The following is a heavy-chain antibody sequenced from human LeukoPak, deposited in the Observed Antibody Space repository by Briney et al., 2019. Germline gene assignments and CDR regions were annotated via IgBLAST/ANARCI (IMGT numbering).Heavy chain of an antibody. J-gene: IGHJ6*03. Sequence: SETLSLTCTVSGGSISSGTYYWSWIRQPAGKGLEWIGRIYTTGRTNYNPSLKSRVTISVDTSKNQFSLRLNSVTAADTAVYYCARGRPGCTNTSCPKKYYYMDVWGKGTTVTVSS. D-gene: IGHD2-2*01. CDR2: IYTTGRT. V-gene: IGHV4-61*02. CDR1: GGSISSGTYY. CDR3: ARGRPGCTNTSCPKKYYYMDV.